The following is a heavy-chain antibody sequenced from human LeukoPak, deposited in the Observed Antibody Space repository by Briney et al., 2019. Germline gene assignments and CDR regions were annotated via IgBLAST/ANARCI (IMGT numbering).Heavy chain of an antibody. CDR3: ARDRWFDP. Sequence: SETLSLTCTVSGGSISNYFWSWIRQPPGKGLEWIGYIYYSGNTNYNPSLKSRVTMSVDTSKNQSSLKLSSVTAADTAVYYCARDRWFDPWGQGTLVTVSS. CDR2: IYYSGNT. V-gene: IGHV4-59*01. CDR1: GGSISNYF. J-gene: IGHJ5*02.